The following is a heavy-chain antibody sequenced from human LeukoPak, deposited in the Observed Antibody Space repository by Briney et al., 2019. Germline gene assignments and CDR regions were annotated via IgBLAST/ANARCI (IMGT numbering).Heavy chain of an antibody. V-gene: IGHV3-48*03. J-gene: IGHJ4*02. Sequence: GGSLRLSCAASGFTVHSNYMNWVRQAPGKGLEWVSYISSSGSGIYYADSVKGRFTISRDNAKNSLYLHMNSLRAEDTAVYYCARDYGGSSPFDYWGQGTLVTVSS. CDR3: ARDYGGSSPFDY. CDR1: GFTVHSNY. CDR2: ISSSGSGI. D-gene: IGHD4-23*01.